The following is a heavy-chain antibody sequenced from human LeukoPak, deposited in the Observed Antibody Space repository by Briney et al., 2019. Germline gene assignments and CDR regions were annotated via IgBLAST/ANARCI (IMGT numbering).Heavy chain of an antibody. D-gene: IGHD3-10*01. CDR2: IQYDGTNK. V-gene: IGHV3-30*02. CDR1: GFTFSTYG. CDR3: ARSLTMVRAYDY. Sequence: GGSLRLSCAASGFTFSTYGMHWVRRAPGKGLEWVTFIQYDGTNKYYADSVKGRFTISRDNSKNTVFLHMSSLRTEDTAVYYCARSLTMVRAYDYWGQGTLVTVSS. J-gene: IGHJ4*02.